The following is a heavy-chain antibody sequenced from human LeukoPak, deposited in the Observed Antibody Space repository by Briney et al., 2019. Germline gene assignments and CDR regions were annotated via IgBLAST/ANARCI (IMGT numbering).Heavy chain of an antibody. D-gene: IGHD2-2*01. CDR3: AKGSRGSCSRTYCYPFDY. V-gene: IGHV3-23*01. J-gene: IGHJ4*02. CDR1: GFTLSSYA. CDR2: IIGSDAGT. Sequence: GGSLRLSCAASGFTLSSYAMSWVRQIPGKGLEWVSAIIGSDAGTYYADSVKGRFTISRDNSKNTLYLQMNRLRAEDTAVYYCAKGSRGSCSRTYCYPFDYWGQGTLVTVSS.